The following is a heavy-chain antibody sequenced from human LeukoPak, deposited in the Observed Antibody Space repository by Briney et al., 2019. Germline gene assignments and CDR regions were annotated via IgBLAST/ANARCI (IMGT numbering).Heavy chain of an antibody. CDR3: ATRSTSIRTGAFDI. V-gene: IGHV4-38-2*02. Sequence: SETLSLTCTVSGYSISSGYYWGWIRQPPGKGLEWIGSIYHSGSTYYNPSLKSRVTISVDTSKNQFSLKLSSVTAADTAVYYCATRSTSIRTGAFDIWGQGTMVTVSS. J-gene: IGHJ3*02. CDR2: IYHSGST. CDR1: GYSISSGYY. D-gene: IGHD2-2*01.